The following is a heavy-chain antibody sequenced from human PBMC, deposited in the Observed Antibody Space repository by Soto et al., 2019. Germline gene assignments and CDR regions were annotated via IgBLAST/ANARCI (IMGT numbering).Heavy chain of an antibody. Sequence: GGSLRLSCAASGFTFSNYAMDWVRQAPGKGLEWVAVISYDGSDKYYADSVKGRFTISRDNSKNTLYLQMNSLRADDTAVYYCARAPGVQYYFDYWGQGTLVTVSS. CDR2: ISYDGSDK. CDR3: ARAPGVQYYFDY. V-gene: IGHV3-30-3*01. J-gene: IGHJ4*02. CDR1: GFTFSNYA. D-gene: IGHD2-8*01.